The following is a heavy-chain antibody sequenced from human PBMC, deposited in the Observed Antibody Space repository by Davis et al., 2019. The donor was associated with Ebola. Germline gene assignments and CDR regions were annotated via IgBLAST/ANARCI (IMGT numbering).Heavy chain of an antibody. CDR3: ARQPVTGYAFGGIVVRGHFDS. D-gene: IGHD3-16*02. CDR2: IYSGGST. J-gene: IGHJ4*02. CDR1: GFTVSSNY. V-gene: IGHV3-53*01. Sequence: GGSLRLSCAASGFTVSSNYMSWVRQAPGKGLEWVSVIYSGGSTYYADSVKGRFTISRDNSKNTLYLQMNSLRAEDTAVYYCARQPVTGYAFGGIVVRGHFDSWGQGTLVTVSS.